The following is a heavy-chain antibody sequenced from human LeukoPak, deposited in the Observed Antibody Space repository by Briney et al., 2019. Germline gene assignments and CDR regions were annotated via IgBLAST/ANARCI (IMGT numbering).Heavy chain of an antibody. Sequence: GESLKISCKGSGYSFTSYWIGWVRQAPGKGLEWVSAISGSGGSTYYADSVKGRFTISRDNSKNTLYLQMNSLRAEDTAVYYCAKGTSSSWTNYYYYYMDVWGKGTTVTVSS. CDR2: ISGSGGST. CDR1: GYSFTSYW. J-gene: IGHJ6*03. D-gene: IGHD6-13*01. CDR3: AKGTSSSWTNYYYYYMDV. V-gene: IGHV3-23*01.